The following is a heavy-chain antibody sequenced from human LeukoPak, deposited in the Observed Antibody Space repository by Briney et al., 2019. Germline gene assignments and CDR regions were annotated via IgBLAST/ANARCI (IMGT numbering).Heavy chain of an antibody. CDR1: GYTFTSYY. CDR3: AKTHGTYYFDY. V-gene: IGHV1-46*01. J-gene: IGHJ4*02. D-gene: IGHD1-1*01. CDR2: INPSGGST. Sequence: GSVKVSCKASGYTFTSYYMHWVRQAPGQGLEWMGIINPSGGSTSYAQKFQGRVTMTRDTSTSTVYMELSSLRSEDTAVYYCAKTHGTYYFDYWGQGTLVTVSS.